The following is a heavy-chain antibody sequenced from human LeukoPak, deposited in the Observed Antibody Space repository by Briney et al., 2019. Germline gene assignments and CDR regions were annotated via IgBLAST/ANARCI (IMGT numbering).Heavy chain of an antibody. CDR3: ARGHTAMAYSYYFDY. Sequence: SETLSLTCTVSGGSISSGGYYWSWIRQHPGKGLEWIGYIYYSGSTYYNPSLKSRVTISVDTSKNQFSLKLSSVTAADTAVYYCARGHTAMAYSYYFDYWGQGTLVTVSS. D-gene: IGHD5-18*01. J-gene: IGHJ4*02. CDR1: GGSISSGGYY. V-gene: IGHV4-31*03. CDR2: IYYSGST.